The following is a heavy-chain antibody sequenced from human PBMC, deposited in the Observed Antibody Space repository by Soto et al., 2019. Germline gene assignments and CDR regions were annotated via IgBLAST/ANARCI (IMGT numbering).Heavy chain of an antibody. CDR1: GFTFSNAW. J-gene: IGHJ4*02. Sequence: EVQLVESGGGLVKPGGSLRLSCAASGFTFSNAWMSWVRQAPGKGLEWVGRIKSKTDGWTTDYAAPVKGRFTISRDDSKNTLYLQMNSLKTEDTAVYYCTTEKYCSGCSCYTFTDYWGQGTLVTVSS. CDR2: IKSKTDGWTT. CDR3: TTEKYCSGCSCYTFTDY. V-gene: IGHV3-15*01. D-gene: IGHD2-15*01.